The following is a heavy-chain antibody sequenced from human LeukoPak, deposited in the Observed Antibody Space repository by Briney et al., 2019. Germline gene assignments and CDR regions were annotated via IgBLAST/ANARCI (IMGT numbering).Heavy chain of an antibody. D-gene: IGHD3-10*01. CDR3: ARAGNGFLMTPGPYYYYYGMDV. CDR2: IWYDGSNK. J-gene: IGHJ6*02. V-gene: IGHV3-33*01. Sequence: GGSLRLSCEASGFTFSTYGMHWVRQAPGKGLEWVAVIWYDGSNKNYADSVKGRFTISRDNSKNTLYLQMNSLRAEDTAVYYCARAGNGFLMTPGPYYYYYGMDVWGQGTTVTVSS. CDR1: GFTFSTYG.